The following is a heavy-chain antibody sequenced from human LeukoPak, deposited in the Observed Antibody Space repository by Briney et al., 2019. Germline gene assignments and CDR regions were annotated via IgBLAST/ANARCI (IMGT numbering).Heavy chain of an antibody. J-gene: IGHJ4*02. Sequence: SETLSLTCAVCGGSFSGYYWSWIRQPPGKGLEWIGEINHSGSTNYNPSLKSRVTISVDTSKNQFSLKLSSVTAADTAVYYCARVGLIVWLRYFDYWGQGTLVTVSS. CDR3: ARVGLIVWLRYFDY. CDR2: INHSGST. CDR1: GGSFSGYY. V-gene: IGHV4-34*01. D-gene: IGHD5-12*01.